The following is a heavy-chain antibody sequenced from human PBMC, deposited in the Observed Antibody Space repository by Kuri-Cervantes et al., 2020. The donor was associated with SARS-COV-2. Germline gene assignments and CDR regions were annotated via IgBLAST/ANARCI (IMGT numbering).Heavy chain of an antibody. Sequence: ESLKISCAVYGGSFSGYSWTWIRQSPGKGLEWIGEINQSGSTNYNPSLKSRVTISPDTSKNQFSLKLSSVTAADTAVYYCARGATDISLVLVVMTGAAHYFDHWGRGTLVTVSS. D-gene: IGHD3-22*01. V-gene: IGHV4-34*01. CDR3: ARGATDISLVLVVMTGAAHYFDH. CDR2: INQSGST. J-gene: IGHJ4*02. CDR1: GGSFSGYS.